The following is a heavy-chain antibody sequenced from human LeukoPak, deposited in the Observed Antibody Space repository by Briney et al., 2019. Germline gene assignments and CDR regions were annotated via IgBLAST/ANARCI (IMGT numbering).Heavy chain of an antibody. Sequence: GGSLRLSCAASGFTFSSYAMSWVRQAPGKGLEWVSAISGSGGSTYYADSVKGRFTISRDNAKNSLYLQMNSLRAEDTAVYYCARVNLWRFDYWGQGTLVTVSS. J-gene: IGHJ4*02. CDR3: ARVNLWRFDY. CDR2: ISGSGGST. V-gene: IGHV3-23*01. D-gene: IGHD3-16*01. CDR1: GFTFSSYA.